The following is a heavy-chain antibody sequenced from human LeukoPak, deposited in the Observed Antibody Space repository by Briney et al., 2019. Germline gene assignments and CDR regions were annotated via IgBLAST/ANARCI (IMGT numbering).Heavy chain of an antibody. J-gene: IGHJ6*03. Sequence: SETLSHTCTVSGGSISSYYWSWIRQPAGKGLEWIGRIYTCGSTNYNPSLKSRVTMSVDTSKNQFSLKLSSVTAADTAVYYCARAVAGSSSGYYYYYMDVWGKGTTVTVSS. V-gene: IGHV4-4*07. CDR1: GGSISSYY. CDR3: ARAVAGSSSGYYYYYMDV. D-gene: IGHD6-6*01. CDR2: IYTCGST.